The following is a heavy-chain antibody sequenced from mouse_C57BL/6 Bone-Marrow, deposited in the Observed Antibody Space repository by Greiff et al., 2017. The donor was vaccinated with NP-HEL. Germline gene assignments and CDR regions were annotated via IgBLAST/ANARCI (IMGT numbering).Heavy chain of an antibody. D-gene: IGHD4-1*01. CDR1: GFTFRDFY. Sequence: DVKLVESGGGLVQSGRSLRLSCATSGFTFRDFYMEWVRQAPGKGLEWIAASRNKANDYTTEYSASVKGRFIVSRDTSQSILYLQMNALRAEDTAIYYCARDLTGDWYFDVWGTGTTVTVSS. J-gene: IGHJ1*03. CDR3: ARDLTGDWYFDV. V-gene: IGHV7-1*01. CDR2: SRNKANDYTT.